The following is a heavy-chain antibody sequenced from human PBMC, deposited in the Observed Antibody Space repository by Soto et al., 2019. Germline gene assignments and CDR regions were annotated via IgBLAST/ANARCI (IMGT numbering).Heavy chain of an antibody. Sequence: EVQLLESGGGLVQPGGSLRLSCGASGFTFSSYAMNWVRQTPGKGLEWVSSISGSGDSTYYADSGKGRFTISRDNSNNTLYLQMNSLRAEDTAVYFCAKDPWERGLNPFDYWGQGTLVTVSS. D-gene: IGHD1-26*01. J-gene: IGHJ4*02. CDR2: ISGSGDST. CDR3: AKDPWERGLNPFDY. V-gene: IGHV3-23*01. CDR1: GFTFSSYA.